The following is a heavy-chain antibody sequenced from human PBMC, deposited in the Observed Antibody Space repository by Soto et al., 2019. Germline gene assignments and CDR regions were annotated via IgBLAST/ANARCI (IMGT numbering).Heavy chain of an antibody. Sequence: QVQLVQSGAEVKKPGSSVKVSCTASGGTFSSYAISWVRQAPGQGLEWMGGIIPIFGTANYAQKFQGRVTITADESTSTAYMELSSLRSEDTAVYYCARDLASSGKTNWFDPWGQGTLVTVSS. V-gene: IGHV1-69*01. CDR3: ARDLASSGKTNWFDP. J-gene: IGHJ5*02. CDR2: IIPIFGTA. D-gene: IGHD6-19*01. CDR1: GGTFSSYA.